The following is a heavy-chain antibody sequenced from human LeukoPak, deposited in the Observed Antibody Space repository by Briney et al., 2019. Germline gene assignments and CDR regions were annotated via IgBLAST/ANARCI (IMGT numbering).Heavy chain of an antibody. J-gene: IGHJ6*02. V-gene: IGHV3-23*01. CDR2: ISGSGGST. Sequence: GGSLRLSCAASGFTFSSYAMSWVRQAPGKGLEWVSAISGSGGSTYYADSVKGRFTISRDNSKNTLYLQMNSLRAEDTAVYYCAGYYDSSGYXLPYYXXGMDVWGQGTXVTVSS. CDR3: AGYYDSSGYXLPYYXXGMDV. D-gene: IGHD3-22*01. CDR1: GFTFSSYA.